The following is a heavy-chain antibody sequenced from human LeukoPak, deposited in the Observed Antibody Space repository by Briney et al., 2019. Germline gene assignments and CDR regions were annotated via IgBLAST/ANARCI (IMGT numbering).Heavy chain of an antibody. Sequence: PSETLSLICSVSRGSISSPHYYWGWIRQPPGKGLEWIGNIFYSGTTYYNPSLPSLKSRVTISVDTSKNQFSLKLSSVTAADTAVYYCARGLRYYYGSGSSYYFDYWGQGTLVTVSS. V-gene: IGHV4-39*07. J-gene: IGHJ4*02. CDR2: IFYSGTT. CDR3: ARGLRYYYGSGSSYYFDY. D-gene: IGHD3-10*01. CDR1: RGSISSPHYY.